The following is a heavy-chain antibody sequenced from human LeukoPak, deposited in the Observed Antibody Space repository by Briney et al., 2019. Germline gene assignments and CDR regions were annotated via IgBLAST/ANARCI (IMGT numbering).Heavy chain of an antibody. J-gene: IGHJ4*02. CDR1: GYSFTSYG. Sequence: ASVKVSCKASGYSFTSYGISWVRQAPGQGLEWMGWISAYNGNTNYAQKLQGRVTMTTDTSTSTAYMELRSLRSDDTAVYYCARDGYYDSSGYYPAYWGQGTLVTVSS. V-gene: IGHV1-18*01. CDR3: ARDGYYDSSGYYPAY. CDR2: ISAYNGNT. D-gene: IGHD3-22*01.